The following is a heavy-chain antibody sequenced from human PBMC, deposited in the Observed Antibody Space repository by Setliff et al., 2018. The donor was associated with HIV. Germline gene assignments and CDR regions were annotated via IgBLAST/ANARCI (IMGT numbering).Heavy chain of an antibody. V-gene: IGHV3-9*03. D-gene: IGHD7-27*01. Sequence: PGGSLRLSCAASGFTFHDYAMHWLRQAPGKGLEWVSGITSNSGTIHYADSVRGRFTISRDNAKNSLYLQMNSLKIEDMAFYYCVRERVWGGWEAFDIWGQGTMVTVSS. J-gene: IGHJ3*02. CDR1: GFTFHDYA. CDR3: VRERVWGGWEAFDI. CDR2: ITSNSGTI.